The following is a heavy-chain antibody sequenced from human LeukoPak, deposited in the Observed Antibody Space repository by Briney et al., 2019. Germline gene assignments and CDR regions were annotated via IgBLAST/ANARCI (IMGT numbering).Heavy chain of an antibody. CDR2: INHSGST. V-gene: IGHV4-34*01. J-gene: IGHJ4*02. Sequence: SEALSLTCAVYGGSFSGYYWSWIRQPPGKGLEWIGEINHSGSTNYNPSLKSRVTISVDTSKNQFSLKLSSVTAADTAVYYCARLGGNSGVDYWGQGTLVTVSS. CDR3: ARLGGNSGVDY. D-gene: IGHD4-23*01. CDR1: GGSFSGYY.